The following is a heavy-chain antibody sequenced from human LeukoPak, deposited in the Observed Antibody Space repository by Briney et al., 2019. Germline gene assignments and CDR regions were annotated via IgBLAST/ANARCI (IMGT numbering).Heavy chain of an antibody. CDR3: AKDLAGDLDY. Sequence: GGSLRLSCAASGFTFSSYAMNWVRQAPGKALEWVSSISGSGDRTYYADSVKGRFTISRDNSKNTLYVQMKSLRAEDAAVYYCAKDLAGDLDYWGQGTLVTVSS. J-gene: IGHJ4*02. V-gene: IGHV3-23*01. CDR2: ISGSGDRT. D-gene: IGHD4-17*01. CDR1: GFTFSSYA.